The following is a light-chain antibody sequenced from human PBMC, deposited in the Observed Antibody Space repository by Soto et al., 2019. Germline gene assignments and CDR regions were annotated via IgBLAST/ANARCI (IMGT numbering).Light chain of an antibody. CDR1: SSNLGDNT. Sequence: QSALTQPPSASGTPGQRVTISCSTSSSNLGDNTVNWYQQVPGTAPKLLIYDYDQRPSGVPDRFSGSKSGTSASLAISGLQSEDEADYYCAAWDASLDGYVFGTGTKVTV. CDR3: AAWDASLDGYV. J-gene: IGLJ1*01. V-gene: IGLV1-44*01. CDR2: DYD.